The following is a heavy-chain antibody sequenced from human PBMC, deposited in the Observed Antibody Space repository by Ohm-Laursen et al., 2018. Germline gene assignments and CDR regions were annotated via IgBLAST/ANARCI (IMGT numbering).Heavy chain of an antibody. D-gene: IGHD3-10*01. V-gene: IGHV4-38-2*01. J-gene: IGHJ5*02. CDR1: GYSISSGYY. CDR2: IYHSGST. CDR3: ARHYWFDP. Sequence: SETLSLTCAVSGYSISSGYYWGWIRQPPGKGLEWIGGIYHSGSTYYNPSLKSRVTISVDTSKNHFSLKLNSVTAADTAVYYCARHYWFDPWGRGTLVTVSS.